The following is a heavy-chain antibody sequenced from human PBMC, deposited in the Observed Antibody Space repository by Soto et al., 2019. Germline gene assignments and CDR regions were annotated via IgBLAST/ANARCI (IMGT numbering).Heavy chain of an antibody. CDR1: GFTFREYD. Sequence: EVQLVESGGGLVQPGGSLRLSCAAYGFTFREYDMHWVRQVSGGGLEWVSAIDFTGGTKYLESVKGRFTISRENARESVFLQMNSVRDGDTAVYYCVRGWSKVTSDTIDIWGQGTMVTVSS. V-gene: IGHV3-13*01. J-gene: IGHJ3*02. D-gene: IGHD4-17*01. CDR3: VRGWSKVTSDTIDI. CDR2: IDFTGGT.